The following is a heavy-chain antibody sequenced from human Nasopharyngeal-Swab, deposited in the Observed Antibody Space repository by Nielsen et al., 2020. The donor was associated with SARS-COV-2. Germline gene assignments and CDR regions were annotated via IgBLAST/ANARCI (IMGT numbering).Heavy chain of an antibody. Sequence: SETLSLTCTVSGGSISSYYWSWIRQPPGKGLEWIGYIYYSGSTNYNPSLKSRVTISVDTSKNQFSLKLSSVTAADTAVYYCARQNMSSSWYGDWFDPWGQGTLVTVSS. V-gene: IGHV4-59*08. D-gene: IGHD6-13*01. CDR3: ARQNMSSSWYGDWFDP. CDR1: GGSISSYY. J-gene: IGHJ5*02. CDR2: IYYSGST.